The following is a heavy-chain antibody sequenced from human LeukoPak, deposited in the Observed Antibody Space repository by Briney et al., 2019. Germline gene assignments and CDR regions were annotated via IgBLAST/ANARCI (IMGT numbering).Heavy chain of an antibody. CDR2: IYYSGST. V-gene: IGHV4-39*07. Sequence: SETLSLTCTVSGGSISSYYWGWIRQPPGKGLEWIGSIYYSGSTYYNPSLKSRVTISVDTSENQFSLKLSSVTAADTAVYYCARGGSPNWFDPWGQGTLVTVSS. D-gene: IGHD3-16*01. CDR1: GGSISSYY. J-gene: IGHJ5*02. CDR3: ARGGSPNWFDP.